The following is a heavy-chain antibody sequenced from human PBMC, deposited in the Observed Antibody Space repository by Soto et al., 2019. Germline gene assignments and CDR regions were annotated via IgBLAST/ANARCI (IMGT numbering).Heavy chain of an antibody. CDR2: IYKSATT. V-gene: IGHV4-30-4*01. CDR1: GDSISTVDYF. Sequence: SETRSLTCSVSGDSISTVDYFWAWIRQPPGQTLEYIGYIYKSATTYYNPSFESRVAISLDTSKSQFSLTVTSVTAGDTAVYFCARGRYCLTGSCFPNWFDSWGRGTLVTVSS. CDR3: ARGRYCLTGSCFPNWFDS. D-gene: IGHD2-15*01. J-gene: IGHJ5*01.